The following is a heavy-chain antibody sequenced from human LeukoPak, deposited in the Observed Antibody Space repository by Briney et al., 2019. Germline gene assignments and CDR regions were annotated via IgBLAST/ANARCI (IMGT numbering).Heavy chain of an antibody. CDR2: VSGSGGST. Sequence: PGGSLRLSCVPSGFSFSNYAMSWVRQAPGKGLEWVSSVSGSGGSTHYADSVKGRFTISRDQTKNTLCLQMNSLRAEDTAVYYCARERRPPVAGTTIWFDPWGQGTLVTVSS. D-gene: IGHD1-7*01. J-gene: IGHJ5*02. CDR3: ARERRPPVAGTTIWFDP. CDR1: GFSFSNYA. V-gene: IGHV3-23*01.